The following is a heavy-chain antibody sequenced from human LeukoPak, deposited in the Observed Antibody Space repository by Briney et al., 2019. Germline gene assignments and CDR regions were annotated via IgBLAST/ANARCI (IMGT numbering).Heavy chain of an antibody. CDR3: ATDYCSSTSCYSGVDY. J-gene: IGHJ4*02. CDR2: VDPEDGET. V-gene: IGHV1-69-2*01. D-gene: IGHD2-2*01. Sequence: AATVKISCKVSGYTFTDYYMHWVQQAPGKGLEWMGLVDPEDGETIYAEKFQGRVTITADTSTDTAYMELSSLRSEDTAVYYCATDYCSSTSCYSGVDYWGQGTLVTVSS. CDR1: GYTFTDYY.